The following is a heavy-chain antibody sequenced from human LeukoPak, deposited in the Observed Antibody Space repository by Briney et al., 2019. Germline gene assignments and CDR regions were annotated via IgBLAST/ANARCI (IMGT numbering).Heavy chain of an antibody. Sequence: ASVKVSCKASGYTFTSYYMYWVRQAPGQGLEWMGIINPSGGSTSYAQKLQGRVTMTRDTSTSTVYMELSSLRSEDTAVYYCARDHYSSSSGYYYGMDVWGQGTTVTVSS. CDR2: INPSGGST. D-gene: IGHD6-6*01. CDR1: GYTFTSYY. CDR3: ARDHYSSSSGYYYGMDV. V-gene: IGHV1-46*01. J-gene: IGHJ6*02.